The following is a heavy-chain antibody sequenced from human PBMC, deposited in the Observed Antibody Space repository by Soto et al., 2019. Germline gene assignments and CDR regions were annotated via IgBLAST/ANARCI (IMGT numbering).Heavy chain of an antibody. CDR3: ARGGGTDYYGSGNPFYFDY. CDR2: IYHSGSS. J-gene: IGHJ4*02. V-gene: IGHV4-30-2*01. Sequence: LSLTCAVSGGSLSGTSNSWSWIRQPPGKGLEWIGYIYHSGSSYYTPSLRSRVTMSVDRSKNQFSLKLTSVTAADTAVYYCARGGGTDYYGSGNPFYFDYWGQGTLVTVSS. D-gene: IGHD3-10*01. CDR1: GGSLSGTSNS.